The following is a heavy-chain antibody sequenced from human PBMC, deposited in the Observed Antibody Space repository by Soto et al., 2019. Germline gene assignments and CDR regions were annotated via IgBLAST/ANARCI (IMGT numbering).Heavy chain of an antibody. Sequence: GGSLRLSCTASGFALSYYWMHWVRQAPGKGLVWVSRINSDGSTTNYADSVKGRFTISRDNAKNTLYLEMNSLRAEDTAVYYCANFYSGSYSTYWGQGTLVTVSS. CDR1: GFALSYYW. CDR3: ANFYSGSYSTY. CDR2: INSDGSTT. D-gene: IGHD1-26*01. V-gene: IGHV3-74*01. J-gene: IGHJ4*02.